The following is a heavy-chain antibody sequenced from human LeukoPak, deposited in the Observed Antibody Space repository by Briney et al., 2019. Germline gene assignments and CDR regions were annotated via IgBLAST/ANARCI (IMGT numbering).Heavy chain of an antibody. CDR2: IYWDDDK. CDR3: AHSSRSVRGVIIPNWFDP. D-gene: IGHD3-10*01. CDR1: GFSLSTSGVG. Sequence: SGPTLVNPTQTPTLTCTFSGFSLSTSGVGVGWIRQPPGKALEWLALIYWDDDKRYSPSLKSRLTITKDTSKNQVVLTMTNMDPVDTATYYCAHSSRSVRGVIIPNWFDPWGQGTLVTVSS. J-gene: IGHJ5*02. V-gene: IGHV2-5*02.